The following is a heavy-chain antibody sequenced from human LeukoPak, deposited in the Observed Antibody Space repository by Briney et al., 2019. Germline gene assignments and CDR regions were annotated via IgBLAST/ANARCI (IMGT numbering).Heavy chain of an antibody. CDR2: INSDGSST. V-gene: IGHV3-74*01. Sequence: GGSLRLSCAASGFTFSSYWMHWVRQAPRKGLVWVSRINSDGSSTSYADSVKGRFTISRDNAKNTLYLQMNSLRAEDTAVYYCARKAGRGWLQLGFDYWGQGTLVTVSS. CDR3: ARKAGRGWLQLGFDY. J-gene: IGHJ4*02. CDR1: GFTFSSYW. D-gene: IGHD5-24*01.